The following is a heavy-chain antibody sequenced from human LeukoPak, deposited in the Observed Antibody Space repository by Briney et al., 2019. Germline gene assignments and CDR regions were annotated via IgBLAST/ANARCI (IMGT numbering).Heavy chain of an antibody. CDR3: ARHYYDRSAFDI. D-gene: IGHD3-22*01. J-gene: IGHJ3*02. CDR1: GYTFTGYY. CDR2: IIPIFGTA. Sequence: GASVKVSCKASGYTFTGYYMHWVRQAPGQGLEWMGGIIPIFGTANYAQKFQGRVTITTDESTSTACMELSSLRSEDTAVYYCARHYYDRSAFDIWGQGTMVTVSS. V-gene: IGHV1-69*05.